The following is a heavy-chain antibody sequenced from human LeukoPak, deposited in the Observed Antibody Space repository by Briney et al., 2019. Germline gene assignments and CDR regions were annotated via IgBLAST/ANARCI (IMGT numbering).Heavy chain of an antibody. D-gene: IGHD3-10*01. J-gene: IGHJ4*02. Sequence: ASVKVSCKASGYTFTSYDINWVRQATGQGLEWMGWMNPNSGNTGYAQKFQGRVTMTRDTSTSTVYMELSSLRSEDTAVYYCARDFSGEYIPSSGIGYWGQGTLVTVSS. CDR2: MNPNSGNT. CDR3: ARDFSGEYIPSSGIGY. V-gene: IGHV1-8*01. CDR1: GYTFTSYD.